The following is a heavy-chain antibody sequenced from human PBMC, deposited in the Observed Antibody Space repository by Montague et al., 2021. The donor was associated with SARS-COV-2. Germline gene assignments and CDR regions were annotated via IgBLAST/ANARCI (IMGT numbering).Heavy chain of an antibody. CDR2: IYSGGDKT. D-gene: IGHD3-10*01. J-gene: IGHJ5*02. CDR3: ARESFGSAGS. Sequence: SLRLSCAASGFTFSRYAMSWVRQPPGKGPEWVSGIYSGGDKTNRPDSVKGRFTISRDTSTNTLYPEMNSLRAADTGVKYCARESFGSAGSWGQGTLVTVSS. V-gene: IGHV3-23*03. CDR1: GFTFSRYA.